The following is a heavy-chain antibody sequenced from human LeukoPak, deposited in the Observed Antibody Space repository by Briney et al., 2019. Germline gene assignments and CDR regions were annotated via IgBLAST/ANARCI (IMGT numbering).Heavy chain of an antibody. D-gene: IGHD1-20*01. V-gene: IGHV3-21*01. J-gene: IGHJ4*02. CDR2: ISSSSSYI. CDR3: ARDQGNWKLVTGYFDY. CDR1: GFTFSSYS. Sequence: PGGSLRLSCAASGFTFSSYSMNWVRQAPGKGLEWVSSISSSSSYIYYADSVKGRFTISRDNSKNTLYLQMNSLRAEDTAVYYCARDQGNWKLVTGYFDYWGQGTLVTVSS.